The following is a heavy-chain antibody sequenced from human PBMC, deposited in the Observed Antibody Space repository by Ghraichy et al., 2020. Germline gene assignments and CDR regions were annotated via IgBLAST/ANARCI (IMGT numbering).Heavy chain of an antibody. Sequence: GGSLRLSCAASGFTFSSYEMNWVRQAPGKGLEWVSYISHTGDTIYYAASVKGRFTISRDNAKSSLYLQMNSLRDDDTAIYYCARGGLLWIGDQGDYWGQGALVTVSS. J-gene: IGHJ4*02. CDR1: GFTFSSYE. CDR3: ARGGLLWIGDQGDY. V-gene: IGHV3-48*03. D-gene: IGHD3-10*01. CDR2: ISHTGDTI.